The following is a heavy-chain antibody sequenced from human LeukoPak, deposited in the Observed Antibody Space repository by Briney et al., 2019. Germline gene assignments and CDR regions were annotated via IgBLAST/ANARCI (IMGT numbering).Heavy chain of an antibody. V-gene: IGHV4-34*01. CDR2: INHSGST. D-gene: IGHD6-13*01. CDR1: GGSFSGYY. Sequence: KPSETLSLTCAVYGGSFSGYYWSWIRQPSGKGLEWIGEINHSGSTNYNPSLKSRVTISVDTSKNQFSLKLSSVTAADTAVYYCARGRGSSWYFYAFDIWGQGTMVTVSS. CDR3: ARGRGSSWYFYAFDI. J-gene: IGHJ3*02.